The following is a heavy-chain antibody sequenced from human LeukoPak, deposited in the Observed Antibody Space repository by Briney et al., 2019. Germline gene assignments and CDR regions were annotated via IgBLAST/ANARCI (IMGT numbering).Heavy chain of an antibody. CDR1: GGSIWTSDYY. Sequence: SETLSLTCTVSGGSIWTSDYYWGCIRQFPGKGLEWIGTISDGGSTYYNPSLKSRVTISVDTPKNQFSLKLSSVTAADTAVYYCARWWYCSSTSCYESRDYWGQGTLVTVSS. V-gene: IGHV4-39*07. CDR3: ARWWYCSSTSCYESRDY. D-gene: IGHD2-2*01. CDR2: ISDGGST. J-gene: IGHJ4*02.